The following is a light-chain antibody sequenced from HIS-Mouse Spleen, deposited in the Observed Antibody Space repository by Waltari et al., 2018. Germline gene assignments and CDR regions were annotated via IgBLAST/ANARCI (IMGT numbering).Light chain of an antibody. CDR1: SSDVGGYNY. CDR2: DVS. CDR3: SSYTSSSTVV. Sequence: QSALTQPASVSGSPGQSITISCTGTSSDVGGYNYVSWYQQHTAKAPQLMLYDVSNRDAGVSNRFSGSKSGNTASLPISGLQAEDEADYYCSSYTSSSTVVFGGGTKLTVL. J-gene: IGLJ2*01. V-gene: IGLV2-14*03.